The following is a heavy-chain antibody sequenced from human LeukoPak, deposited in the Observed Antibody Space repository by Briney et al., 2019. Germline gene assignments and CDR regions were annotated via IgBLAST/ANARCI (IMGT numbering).Heavy chain of an antibody. CDR3: ARLGPAAGTSFDY. V-gene: IGHV4-61*02. D-gene: IGHD6-13*01. J-gene: IGHJ4*02. Sequence: SETLSLTCTVSGGSISSGSYYWSWIRQPAGKGLEWIGRIYTSGSTNYNPSLKSRVTISVDTSKDQFSLKLSSVTAADTAVYYCARLGPAAGTSFDYWGQGTLVTVSS. CDR1: GGSISSGSYY. CDR2: IYTSGST.